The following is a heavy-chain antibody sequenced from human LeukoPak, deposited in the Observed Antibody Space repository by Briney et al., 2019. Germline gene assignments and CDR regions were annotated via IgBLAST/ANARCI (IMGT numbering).Heavy chain of an antibody. Sequence: ASVKVSCKASGGTFSSYAISWVRQAPGQGLEWMGGIIPIFGTANYAQKFQGRVTITADESTSTAYMELSSLRSEDTAGYYCARDVPREGEQWLPLDYWGQGTLVTVSS. CDR1: GGTFSSYA. D-gene: IGHD6-19*01. V-gene: IGHV1-69*13. CDR3: ARDVPREGEQWLPLDY. CDR2: IIPIFGTA. J-gene: IGHJ4*02.